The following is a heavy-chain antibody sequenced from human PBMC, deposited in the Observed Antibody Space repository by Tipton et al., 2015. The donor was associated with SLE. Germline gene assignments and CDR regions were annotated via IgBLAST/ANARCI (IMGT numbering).Heavy chain of an antibody. CDR1: GYSFNSYY. D-gene: IGHD2-2*01. Sequence: QSGAEVKKPGASVKVSCKASGYSFNSYYMHWVRQAPGQGLEWMGWINPNSGDTNYAQNFQGRVNMTRDTSISAAYMELTRLRSDDTAVYYCAKSPAVIVPATIRYYFYMDVWGTGTTVIVSS. V-gene: IGHV1-2*02. J-gene: IGHJ6*03. CDR3: AKSPAVIVPATIRYYFYMDV. CDR2: INPNSGDT.